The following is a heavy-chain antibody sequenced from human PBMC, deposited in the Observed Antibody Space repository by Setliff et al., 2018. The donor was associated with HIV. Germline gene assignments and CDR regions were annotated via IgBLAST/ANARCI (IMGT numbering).Heavy chain of an antibody. V-gene: IGHV4-61*02. J-gene: IGHJ4*02. D-gene: IGHD3-22*01. Sequence: PSETLSLTCTVSGGSISSGFYYWSWIRQPAGKGLEWIWRIYTTGSTNYNPSLKSRVTISVDTSKNQFSLKLSSVTAADTAVYYCATYYYDSSGYQVDAFDYWGQGTLVTVSS. CDR2: IYTTGST. CDR3: ATYYYDSSGYQVDAFDY. CDR1: GGSISSGFYY.